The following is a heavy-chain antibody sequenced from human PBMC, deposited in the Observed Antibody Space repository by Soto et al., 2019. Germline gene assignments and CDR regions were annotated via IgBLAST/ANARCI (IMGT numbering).Heavy chain of an antibody. CDR1: GGSISSSSYY. D-gene: IGHD6-13*01. V-gene: IGHV4-39*01. J-gene: IGHJ5*02. CDR3: ARQAAAGRGVGWFDP. CDR2: IYYSGST. Sequence: SETLSLTCTVSGGSISSSSYYWGWIRQPPGKGLEWIGSIYYSGSTYYNPSLKSRVTISVDTSKNQFSLKLSSVTAADTAVYYCARQAAAGRGVGWFDPWGQGTLVTVSS.